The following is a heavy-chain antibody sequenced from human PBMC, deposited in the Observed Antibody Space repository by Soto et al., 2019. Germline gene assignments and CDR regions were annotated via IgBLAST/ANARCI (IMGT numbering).Heavy chain of an antibody. CDR2: ISGSGGST. Sequence: GGSLRLSCAASGFTFSSYAMSWVRQAPGKGLEWVSAISGSGGSTYYADSVKGRFTISRDNSKNTLYLQMNSLRAEDTAVYYCAKLPYCSSTSCQASHYGMDVWGQGTTVTVSS. CDR1: GFTFSSYA. V-gene: IGHV3-23*01. D-gene: IGHD2-2*01. CDR3: AKLPYCSSTSCQASHYGMDV. J-gene: IGHJ6*02.